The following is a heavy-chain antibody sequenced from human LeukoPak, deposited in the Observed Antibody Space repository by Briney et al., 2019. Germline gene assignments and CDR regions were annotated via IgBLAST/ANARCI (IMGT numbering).Heavy chain of an antibody. Sequence: SSETLSLTCTVSGGSISSGPYYWSWIRRHPGQGLEWIGYIHYSGSTFYNPSLKSRVAISMDTSENQFSLKLSSVTAADTAVYYCAREPHQNYDILTGYYNVDYFDYWGQGTLVTVSS. V-gene: IGHV4-31*03. CDR2: IHYSGST. CDR1: GGSISSGPYY. D-gene: IGHD3-9*01. J-gene: IGHJ4*02. CDR3: AREPHQNYDILTGYYNVDYFDY.